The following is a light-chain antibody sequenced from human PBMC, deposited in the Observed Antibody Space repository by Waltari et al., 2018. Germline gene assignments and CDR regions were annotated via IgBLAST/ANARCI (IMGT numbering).Light chain of an antibody. CDR1: QSISSW. Sequence: DIQMTQSPSTLSASVGDRVTITCRASQSISSWLAWYQQKPGKAPKLLNYKASSLESGVPSRFSGSGSGTEFTLTISSLQPDDFATYYCQQYNSYSLTFGQGTKVEIK. CDR3: QQYNSYSLT. V-gene: IGKV1-5*03. J-gene: IGKJ1*01. CDR2: KAS.